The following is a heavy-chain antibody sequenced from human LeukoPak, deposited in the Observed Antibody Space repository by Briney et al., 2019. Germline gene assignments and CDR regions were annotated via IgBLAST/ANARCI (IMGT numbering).Heavy chain of an antibody. D-gene: IGHD1-26*01. CDR3: ASHAVGATPYYFDY. Sequence: SETLSLTCTVSGGSLSSSSYYWGWIRQPPGKGLEWIGSIYYSGSTYYNPSLKSRVTTSVDKSKNQFSLKLSPVTAADTAVYYCASHAVGATPYYFDYWGQGTLVTVSS. CDR1: GGSLSSSSYY. V-gene: IGHV4-39*07. J-gene: IGHJ4*02. CDR2: IYYSGST.